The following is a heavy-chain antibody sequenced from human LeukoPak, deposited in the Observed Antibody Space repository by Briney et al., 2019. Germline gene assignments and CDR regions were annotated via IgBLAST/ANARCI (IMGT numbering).Heavy chain of an antibody. CDR1: GYTFTGYY. Sequence: ASVKVSCKASGYTFTGYYMHWVRQAPGQGLEWMGWINPNSGGTNYAQKFQGRVTMTTDTSTSTVYMELRSLRSDDTAVYFCARDILSIDDYQRNFLMGRTGGNWFDPWGQGTLVTVSS. D-gene: IGHD3-16*01. CDR2: INPNSGGT. V-gene: IGHV1-2*02. J-gene: IGHJ5*02. CDR3: ARDILSIDDYQRNFLMGRTGGNWFDP.